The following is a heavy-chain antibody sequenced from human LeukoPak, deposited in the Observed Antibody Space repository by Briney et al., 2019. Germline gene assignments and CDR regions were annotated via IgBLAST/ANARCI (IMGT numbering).Heavy chain of an antibody. CDR2: ISSSGSTI. CDR3: ARERGGSWYFFVD. CDR1: GFTFSSYE. J-gene: IGHJ4*02. V-gene: IGHV3-48*03. D-gene: IGHD6-13*01. Sequence: PGGSLRLSCAASGFTFSSYEMNWFRQAPGKGLEWVSYISSSGSTIYYADSVKGRFTISRDNAKNSLYLQMNSLRAEDTAVYYCARERGGSWYFFVDWGQGTLVTVSS.